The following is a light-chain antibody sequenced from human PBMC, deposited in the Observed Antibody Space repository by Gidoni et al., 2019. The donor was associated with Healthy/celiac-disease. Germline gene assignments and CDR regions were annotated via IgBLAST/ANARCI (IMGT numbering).Light chain of an antibody. V-gene: IGLV1-40*01. CDR2: GNS. Sequence: SVLTQPPSVSGAPGQRVTISCTGSSSNIGAVYDVHWYQQLPGTAPNLLIYGNSNRPSGVPYRFSGSKSGTSASLAITGLQAEDEADYYCQSYDSSLSGSVFGGGTKLTVL. J-gene: IGLJ2*01. CDR1: SSNIGAVYD. CDR3: QSYDSSLSGSV.